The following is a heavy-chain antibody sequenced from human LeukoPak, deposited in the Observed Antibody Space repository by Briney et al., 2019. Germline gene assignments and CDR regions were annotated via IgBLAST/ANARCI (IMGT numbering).Heavy chain of an antibody. CDR3: ARELPPFGRYYGSGRTRGNWFDP. D-gene: IGHD3-10*01. Sequence: SETLSLTCAVYGGSFSGYYCSWIRQAPGKGLEWIGEINHSGSTNYNPSLKSRVTISVDTSKNQFSLKLSSVTAADTAVYYCARELPPFGRYYGSGRTRGNWFDPWGQGTLVTVSS. CDR2: INHSGST. J-gene: IGHJ5*02. V-gene: IGHV4-34*01. CDR1: GGSFSGYY.